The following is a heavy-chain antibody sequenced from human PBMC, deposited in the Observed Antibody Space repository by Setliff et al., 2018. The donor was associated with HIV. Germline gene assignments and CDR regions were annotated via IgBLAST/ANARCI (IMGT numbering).Heavy chain of an antibody. CDR1: GGSIRSGDYY. V-gene: IGHV4-39*07. CDR2: IDASANT. J-gene: IGHJ5*02. Sequence: PSETLSLTCTVSGGSIRSGDYYWAWIRQAPGKGRVWIGCIDASANTYSIPSLKSRATISIDTSKNPLSLKLRSVTAADTAVYYCARIGSGWSVGWFDPWGQGTLVTVSS. D-gene: IGHD6-13*01. CDR3: ARIGSGWSVGWFDP.